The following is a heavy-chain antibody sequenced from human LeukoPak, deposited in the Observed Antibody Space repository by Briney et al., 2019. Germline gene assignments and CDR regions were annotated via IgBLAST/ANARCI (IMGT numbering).Heavy chain of an antibody. D-gene: IGHD5-18*01. CDR3: AKDARYSYGFRYFDP. CDR2: ISATTGST. J-gene: IGHJ5*02. Sequence: GGSLRLSCAASGFTFSHYAMSWVRQAPGKGLEWVSGISATTGSTFYADSMKGRFTISRDNSKNTLYLQMNSLRAEDTAVYFCAKDARYSYGFRYFDPWGQGTLVSVSS. CDR1: GFTFSHYA. V-gene: IGHV3-23*01.